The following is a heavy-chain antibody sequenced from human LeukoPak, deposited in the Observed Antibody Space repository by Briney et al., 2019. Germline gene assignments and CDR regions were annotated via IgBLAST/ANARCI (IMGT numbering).Heavy chain of an antibody. V-gene: IGHV3-30*18. D-gene: IGHD1-14*01. Sequence: GGSLRLSCAASGFTFSTYGMHWVRQAPGKGLEWVAVISYDGSNQYYADPVKGRFTISRDNSKNTVYLQLNSLRAEDTAVYYCANHFYNLAAWGQGTLVTVSS. CDR2: ISYDGSNQ. CDR1: GFTFSTYG. CDR3: ANHFYNLAA. J-gene: IGHJ5*02.